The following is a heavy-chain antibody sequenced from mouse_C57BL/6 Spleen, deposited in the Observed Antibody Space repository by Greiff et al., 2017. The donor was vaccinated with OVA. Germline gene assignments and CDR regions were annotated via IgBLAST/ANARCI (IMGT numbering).Heavy chain of an antibody. J-gene: IGHJ4*01. V-gene: IGHV1-54*01. CDR3: ARDLGLYYAMDY. CDR2: INPGSGGT. Sequence: VKLQESGAELVRPGTSVKVSCKASGYAFTNYLIEWVKQRPGQGLEWIGVINPGSGGTNYNEKFKGKATLTADKSSSTAYMQLSSLTSEDSAVYFCARDLGLYYAMDYWGQGTSVTVSS. D-gene: IGHD4-1*01. CDR1: GYAFTNYL.